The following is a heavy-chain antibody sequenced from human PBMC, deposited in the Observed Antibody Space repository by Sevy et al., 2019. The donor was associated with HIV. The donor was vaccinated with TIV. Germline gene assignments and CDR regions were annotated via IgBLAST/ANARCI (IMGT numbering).Heavy chain of an antibody. D-gene: IGHD3-9*01. CDR1: GFIFSDYF. Sequence: GGSLRLSCTASGFIFSDYFMMWIRRAPGKGLEWFSYITGSGTTLYYADSVKGRFTISRDNSKNSLYLQMNGLRAEDTAIYYCARDLTPRETYIDYWGQGTLVTVSS. V-gene: IGHV3-11*01. CDR2: ITGSGTTL. CDR3: ARDLTPRETYIDY. J-gene: IGHJ4*02.